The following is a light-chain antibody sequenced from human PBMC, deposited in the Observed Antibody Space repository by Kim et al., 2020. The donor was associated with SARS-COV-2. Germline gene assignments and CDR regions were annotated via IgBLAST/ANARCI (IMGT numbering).Light chain of an antibody. CDR1: SSNIGSNY. V-gene: IGLV1-44*01. J-gene: IGLJ1*01. CDR2: SNN. Sequence: QSVLTQPPSASGTPGQRVIISCSGSSSNIGSNYVNWYQQFPGRAPKLLIYSNNQRPSGVPDRFSGSKSDTSASLAISGLQSEDEADYYCAAWDDSLNGPVFGTGTKVTVL. CDR3: AAWDDSLNGPV.